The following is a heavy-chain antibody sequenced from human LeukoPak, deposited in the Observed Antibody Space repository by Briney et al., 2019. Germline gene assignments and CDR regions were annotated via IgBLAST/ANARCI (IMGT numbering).Heavy chain of an antibody. Sequence: GGSLRLSCAASGFTFSSYGMHWVRQAPGKGLEWVADIKPDGSEGYYVDSVKGRFTISRDNAKNSLYLQMNSLRAEDTAVYSCARDSKLRSGGLFDPWGQGTLVTVSS. D-gene: IGHD2-15*01. CDR1: GFTFSSYG. V-gene: IGHV3-7*01. J-gene: IGHJ5*02. CDR3: ARDSKLRSGGLFDP. CDR2: IKPDGSEG.